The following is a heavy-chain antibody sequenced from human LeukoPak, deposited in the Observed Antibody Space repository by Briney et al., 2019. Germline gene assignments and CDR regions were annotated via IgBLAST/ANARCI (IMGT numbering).Heavy chain of an antibody. J-gene: IGHJ4*02. CDR1: GFAVSSYY. D-gene: IGHD3-10*01. V-gene: IGHV3-53*01. CDR2: LYPDGRT. Sequence: GGSLRLSCAASGFAVSSYYMIWVRQAPGKGLEWVSVLYPDGRTYYGDSVKGRFTISRDISKNTLFLQMTSLRAEDTAVHYCSKVKGWYGEGYFDYWGQGNLVTVSS. CDR3: SKVKGWYGEGYFDY.